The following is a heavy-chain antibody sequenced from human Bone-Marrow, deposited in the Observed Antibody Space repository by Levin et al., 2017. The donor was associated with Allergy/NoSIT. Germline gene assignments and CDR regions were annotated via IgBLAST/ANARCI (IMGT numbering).Heavy chain of an antibody. CDR3: ARGDWRGDDSRYYYYGMDG. D-gene: IGHD5-12*01. J-gene: IGHJ6*02. V-gene: IGHV4-34*01. Sequence: SQTLSLTCAVYGGSFSGSYWSWIRQPPGKGLEWIGEINHSGSTNYNPSLKSRVTISVDTSKNQFSLTLSSVTAADTAVYYCARGDWRGDDSRYYYYGMDGWGQGTTVTVS. CDR1: GGSFSGSY. CDR2: INHSGST.